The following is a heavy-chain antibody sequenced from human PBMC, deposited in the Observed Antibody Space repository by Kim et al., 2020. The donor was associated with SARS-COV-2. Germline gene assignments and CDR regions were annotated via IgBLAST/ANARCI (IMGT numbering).Heavy chain of an antibody. J-gene: IGHJ6*02. D-gene: IGHD1-26*01. CDR2: ISGSGGST. Sequence: GGSLGLSCAASGFTFSSYAMSWVRQAPGKGLEWVSAISGSGGSTYYADSVKGRFTISRDNSKNTLYLQMNSLRAEDTAVYYCAKGGSGSYYYGMDVWGQGTTVTVSS. CDR3: AKGGSGSYYYGMDV. V-gene: IGHV3-23*01. CDR1: GFTFSSYA.